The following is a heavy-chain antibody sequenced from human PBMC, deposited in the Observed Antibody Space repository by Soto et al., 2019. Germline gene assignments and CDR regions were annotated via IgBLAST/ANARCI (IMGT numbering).Heavy chain of an antibody. CDR2: IYYSGST. J-gene: IGHJ5*02. V-gene: IGHV4-59*01. Sequence: QVQLQESGPGLVKPSETLSLTCTVSGGSISSYYWSGIRQPPGKGLEWIGNIYYSGSTNYNPSLKSRITISVDPSKDQFSLKLSSVTAADTAVYYWARAVGGAKVRFDPGGQGTLVTVSA. CDR3: ARAVGGAKVRFDP. D-gene: IGHD1-26*01. CDR1: GGSISSYY.